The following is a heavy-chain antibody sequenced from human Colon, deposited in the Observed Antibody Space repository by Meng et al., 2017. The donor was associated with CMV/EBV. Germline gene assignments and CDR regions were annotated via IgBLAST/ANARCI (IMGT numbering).Heavy chain of an antibody. CDR2: ISYAGSHA. Sequence: ERGVVPPVMSLRLACAASGFYVFNSAMHCVSQVPCKGLEWVTIISYAGSHALYADSVKGRFTISRDNSKNTLYLQLNSLRPEDTAVYYCASSFHGSGSPDHWGQGTLVTVSS. V-gene: IGHV3-30-3*01. J-gene: IGHJ5*02. D-gene: IGHD3-10*01. CDR1: GFYVFNSA. CDR3: ASSFHGSGSPDH.